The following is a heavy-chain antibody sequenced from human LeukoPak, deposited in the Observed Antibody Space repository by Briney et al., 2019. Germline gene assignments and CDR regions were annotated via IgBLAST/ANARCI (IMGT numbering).Heavy chain of an antibody. CDR1: GGSFSGYY. J-gene: IGHJ3*02. D-gene: IGHD6-13*01. CDR2: INHSGST. Sequence: SETLSLTCAVYGGSFSGYYWSWIRQPPGKGLEWIGEINHSGSTNYNPSLKSRVTISVDTPKNQFSLKLSSVTAADTAVYYCARVSATAGTSVPNDAFDIWGQGTMVTVSS. V-gene: IGHV4-34*01. CDR3: ARVSATAGTSVPNDAFDI.